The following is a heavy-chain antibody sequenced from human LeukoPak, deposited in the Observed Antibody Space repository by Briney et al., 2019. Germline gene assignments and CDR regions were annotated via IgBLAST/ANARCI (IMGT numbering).Heavy chain of an antibody. V-gene: IGHV1-24*01. CDR2: FDPEDGET. J-gene: IGHJ2*01. CDR1: GYTLTELS. D-gene: IGHD3-3*01. CDR3: AREMGTYYDFWSGYTRYFDL. Sequence: ASVKVSCKVSGYTLTELSMHWVRQAPGKGLEWMGGFDPEDGETIYAQKFQGRVTMTEDTSTDTAYMELSSLRSEDTAVYYCAREMGTYYDFWSGYTRYFDLWGRGTLVTDSS.